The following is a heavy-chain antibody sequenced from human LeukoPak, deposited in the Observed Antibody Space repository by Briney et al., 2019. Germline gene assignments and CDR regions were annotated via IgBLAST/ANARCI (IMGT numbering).Heavy chain of an antibody. CDR2: IYYIGST. CDR3: ARHESDSWRAGHYYYGMDV. D-gene: IGHD5-12*01. V-gene: IGHV4-59*08. CDR1: GGSISSYY. Sequence: SETLSLTCTVSGGSISSYYWSWIRQPPGKGLEWIGYIYYIGSTNYNPSLKSRVTISVDTSKNQFSLKLSSVTAADTAVYYCARHESDSWRAGHYYYGMDVWGQGTTVTVSS. J-gene: IGHJ6*02.